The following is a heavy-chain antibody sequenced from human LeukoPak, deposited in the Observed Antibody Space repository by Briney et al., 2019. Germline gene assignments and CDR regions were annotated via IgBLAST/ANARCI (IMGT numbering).Heavy chain of an antibody. V-gene: IGHV4-61*01. D-gene: IGHD2-2*01. J-gene: IGHJ6*02. CDR3: ARHSALDIVVVPAAIGIYYYYYGMDV. CDR1: GGSVSSGSYY. Sequence: KPSETLSLTCTVSGGSVSSGSYYWSWIRQPPGKGLEWIGYIYYTGSTNYSPSLKSRVTISVDKSNNQFSLNLRSVTAADTAVYYCARHSALDIVVVPAAIGIYYYYYGMDVWGQGTTVTVSS. CDR2: IYYTGST.